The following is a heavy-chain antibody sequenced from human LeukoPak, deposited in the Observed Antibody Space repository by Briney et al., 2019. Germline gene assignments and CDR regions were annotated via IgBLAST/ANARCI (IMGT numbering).Heavy chain of an antibody. CDR3: ARAATLYYFDY. CDR1: GVTVNSNY. V-gene: IGHV4-31*02. CDR2: IYYSGST. D-gene: IGHD2-15*01. Sequence: LRLSCAASGVTVNSNYMSWIRQHPGKGLEWIGYIYYSGSTYYNPSLKSRVTISVDTSKNQFSLKLSSVTAADTAVYYCARAATLYYFDYWGQGTLVTVSS. J-gene: IGHJ4*02.